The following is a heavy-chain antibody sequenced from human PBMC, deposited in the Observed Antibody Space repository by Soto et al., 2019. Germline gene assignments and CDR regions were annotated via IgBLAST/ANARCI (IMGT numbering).Heavy chain of an antibody. J-gene: IGHJ4*02. D-gene: IGHD6-6*01. V-gene: IGHV3-7*01. Sequence: VGSLRLSCAASGCTCSNYWMSWVRQAPGKGLEWVVNIKQDGSQKYYLDAVKGRFTISRDNARNSLFLQMNSLRAEDTAVYYCARIGYSSSSFDYWGQGTLVTVSS. CDR1: GCTCSNYW. CDR2: IKQDGSQK. CDR3: ARIGYSSSSFDY.